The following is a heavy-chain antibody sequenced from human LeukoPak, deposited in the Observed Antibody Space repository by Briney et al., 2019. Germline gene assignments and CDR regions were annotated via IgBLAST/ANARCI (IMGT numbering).Heavy chain of an antibody. J-gene: IGHJ6*02. V-gene: IGHV4-34*01. CDR3: ARGVVVVIAAFYYYYYGMDV. CDR1: GGSFSGYY. D-gene: IGHD2-15*01. Sequence: SETLSLTCAVYGGSFSGYYWSWIRQPPGKGLEWIGEINHSGSTNYNPSLKSRVTISVDTSKNQFSLKLSSVTAADTAVYYCARGVVVVIAAFYYYYYGMDVWGQGTTVTVSS. CDR2: INHSGST.